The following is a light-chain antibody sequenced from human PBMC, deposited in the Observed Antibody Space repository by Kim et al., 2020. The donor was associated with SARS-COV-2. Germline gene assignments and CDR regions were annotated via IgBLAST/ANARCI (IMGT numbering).Light chain of an antibody. CDR3: TSYTSSTTYV. J-gene: IGLJ1*01. CDR1: SSDIGGYDY. V-gene: IGLV2-14*03. CDR2: DVT. Sequence: GRSTTISCTGTSSDIGGYDYVSWYQQLPGKAPKLMIFDVTNRPSGVSNRFSGSKSGNTASLTISGLQAEDEADYFCTSYTSSTTYVFGTGTKVTVL.